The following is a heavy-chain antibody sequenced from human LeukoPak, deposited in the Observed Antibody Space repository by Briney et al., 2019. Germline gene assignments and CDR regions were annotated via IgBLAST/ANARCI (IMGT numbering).Heavy chain of an antibody. D-gene: IGHD2/OR15-2a*01. CDR1: GFTFDDYA. J-gene: IGHJ6*03. CDR3: AKDRAARGRGNYFYMDV. Sequence: GGSLRLSCAASGFTFDDYAMHWVRQAPGKGLEWVSLISWDGGSTYYADSVKGRFTISRDNSKNSLYLQMNSLRAEDTALYYCAKDRAARGRGNYFYMDVWGKGTTVTVSS. V-gene: IGHV3-43D*03. CDR2: ISWDGGST.